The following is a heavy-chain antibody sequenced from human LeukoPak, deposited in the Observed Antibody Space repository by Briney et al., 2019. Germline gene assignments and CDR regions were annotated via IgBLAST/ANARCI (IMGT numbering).Heavy chain of an antibody. CDR2: IYPGDSDT. V-gene: IGHV5-51*01. J-gene: IGHJ4*02. CDR3: ATPGSSGSYYPDY. Sequence: GESLKISCKVSGYSLTTYWIGWVRQMPGKGLEWMGIIYPGDSDTKYSPSFQGQVTISADKSISTAYLQWSSLKASDTAMYYCATPGSSGSYYPDYWGQGTLVTVSS. CDR1: GYSLTTYW. D-gene: IGHD3-22*01.